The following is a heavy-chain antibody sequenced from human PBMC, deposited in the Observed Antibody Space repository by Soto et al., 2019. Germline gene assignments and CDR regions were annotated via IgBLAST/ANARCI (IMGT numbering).Heavy chain of an antibody. J-gene: IGHJ4*02. Sequence: QVQLQESGPGLVKPSETLSLTCTVSGGSVSSGRFYWSWIRQPPGKGLDWIGYIYYSGSTKYNPSLRSRVTISVDTSKNQFSLKLTSVAAADTAVYYCARSGSGSGWLGGQGTLVTVSS. CDR3: ARSGSGSGWL. V-gene: IGHV4-61*01. CDR2: IYYSGST. CDR1: GGSVSSGRFY. D-gene: IGHD6-19*01.